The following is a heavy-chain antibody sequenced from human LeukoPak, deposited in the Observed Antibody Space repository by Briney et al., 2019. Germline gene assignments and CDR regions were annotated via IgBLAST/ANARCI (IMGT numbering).Heavy chain of an antibody. CDR1: GGSFSGYY. CDR2: INHSGST. Sequence: SETLSLTCAVYGGSFSGYYWSWIRQPPGKGLEWIGEINHSGSTNYNPSLKSRVTISVDTSKNQFSLKLSSVTAADTAVYYCARDRGFRGSSWFSGPWGQGTLVTVSS. CDR3: ARDRGFRGSSWFSGP. D-gene: IGHD6-13*01. V-gene: IGHV4-34*01. J-gene: IGHJ5*02.